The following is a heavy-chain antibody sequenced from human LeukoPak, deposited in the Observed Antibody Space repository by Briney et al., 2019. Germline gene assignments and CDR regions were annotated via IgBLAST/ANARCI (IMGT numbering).Heavy chain of an antibody. D-gene: IGHD3-3*01. V-gene: IGHV3-49*04. CDR3: TRERSLRFLEWLPRNHDAFDI. J-gene: IGHJ3*02. CDR2: IRSKAYGGTT. CDR1: GFTFCDYA. Sequence: GGSLRLSCTASGFTFCDYAMSWVRQAPGKGLEWVGFIRSKAYGGTTEYAASVKGRFTISRDDSKSIAYLQMNSLKTEDTAVYYCTRERSLRFLEWLPRNHDAFDIWGQGTMVTVSS.